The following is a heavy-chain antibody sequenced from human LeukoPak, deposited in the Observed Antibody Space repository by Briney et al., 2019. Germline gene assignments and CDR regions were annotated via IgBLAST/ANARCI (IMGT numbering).Heavy chain of an antibody. D-gene: IGHD1-26*01. CDR1: GFTVSSNY. V-gene: IGHV3-66*01. Sequence: RGSLRLSCAASGFTVSSNYMSWVRQAPGKGLEWVSVIYSGGSTYYADSVKGRFTISRDNSKNTLYLQMNGLRADDTAVYYCARDSAEPDYGMDVWGQGTTVTVSS. CDR2: IYSGGST. CDR3: ARDSAEPDYGMDV. J-gene: IGHJ6*02.